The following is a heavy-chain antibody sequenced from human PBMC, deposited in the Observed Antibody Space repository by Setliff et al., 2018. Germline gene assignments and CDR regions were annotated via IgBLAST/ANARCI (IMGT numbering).Heavy chain of an antibody. CDR1: GGTFSSYG. V-gene: IGHV1-69*05. D-gene: IGHD5-18*01. J-gene: IGHJ6*03. Sequence: SVKVSCKASGGTFSSYGISWVRQAPGQGLEWMGGTIPMFGSTKYAQKFQERVTIIKDESTSTAYMEVSSLRTEDTAVYYCAREGVDTRSSTDYRHYVDVWGKGTTVTVSS. CDR3: AREGVDTRSSTDYRHYVDV. CDR2: TIPMFGST.